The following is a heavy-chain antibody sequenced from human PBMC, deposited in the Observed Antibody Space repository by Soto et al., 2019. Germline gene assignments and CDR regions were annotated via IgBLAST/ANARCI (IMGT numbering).Heavy chain of an antibody. J-gene: IGHJ3*02. V-gene: IGHV3-33*01. Sequence: PGGSLRLSCAASGCTFSSYGMHWVRQAPGKGLERVAVIGYDGSNKYYADSVKCRFTISRDNSKNTLYLQMHSMRDEDTAVYYCARDIVGATHIHAFDIWGQGTMVTVSS. D-gene: IGHD1-26*01. CDR1: GCTFSSYG. CDR2: IGYDGSNK. CDR3: ARDIVGATHIHAFDI.